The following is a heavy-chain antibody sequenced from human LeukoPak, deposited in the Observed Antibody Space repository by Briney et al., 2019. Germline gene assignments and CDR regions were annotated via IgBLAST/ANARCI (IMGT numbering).Heavy chain of an antibody. D-gene: IGHD2-2*01. CDR1: GFTFSSYA. CDR2: ISGSGGST. V-gene: IGHV3-23*01. CDR3: ANGSMPGPRARYFDY. J-gene: IGHJ4*02. Sequence: GASLRLSCTASGFTFSSYAMSWVRQAPGKGLEWFSAISGSGGSTYYADSVKGRSTISRDNSKNPLYLQMNSLRAEDTAVYYCANGSMPGPRARYFDYWGQGTLVTVAS.